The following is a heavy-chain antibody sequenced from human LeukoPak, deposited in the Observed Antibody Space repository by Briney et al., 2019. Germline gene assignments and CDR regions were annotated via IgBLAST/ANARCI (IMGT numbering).Heavy chain of an antibody. J-gene: IGHJ5*02. Sequence: PSETLSLTCTVSGGSISSYYWSWIRQPAGKGLEWIGRIYTSGSTNYNPSLKSRVTISVDTSKNQFSLKLSSVTAADTAVYYCARRTRCWWEGSCPNWFDPWGQGTLVTVSS. V-gene: IGHV4-4*07. CDR3: ARRTRCWWEGSCPNWFDP. D-gene: IGHD1-26*01. CDR2: IYTSGST. CDR1: GGSISSYY.